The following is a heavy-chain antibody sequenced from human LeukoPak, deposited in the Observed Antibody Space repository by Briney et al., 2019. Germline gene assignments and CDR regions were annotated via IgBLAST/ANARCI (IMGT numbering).Heavy chain of an antibody. CDR1: GFTFSNAW. Sequence: GGSLRLSCAASGFTFSNAWMSWVRQAPGKGLEWVGRIKSKTDGGTTDYAAPVKGRFTISRDDSKNTLYLQMNSLKTEDTAVYYCTTDRSRQYCSSTSCYAGYYYYYMDVWGKGTTVTVSS. J-gene: IGHJ6*03. V-gene: IGHV3-15*01. CDR3: TTDRSRQYCSSTSCYAGYYYYYMDV. D-gene: IGHD2-2*01. CDR2: IKSKTDGGTT.